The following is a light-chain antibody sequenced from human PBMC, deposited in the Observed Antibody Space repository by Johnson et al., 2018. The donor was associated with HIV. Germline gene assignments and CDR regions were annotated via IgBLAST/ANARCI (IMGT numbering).Light chain of an antibody. Sequence: QSVLTQPPSVSAAPVQNVTISCSGSSSNIGNNYVSWYQQLPGTAPELLIYDNNKRPSGIPDRFSGSKSGTSATLGITGLQTEDEADYYCAAWDDTLKGVFGTGTKVTVL. V-gene: IGLV1-51*01. CDR1: SSNIGNNY. CDR3: AAWDDTLKGV. CDR2: DNN. J-gene: IGLJ1*01.